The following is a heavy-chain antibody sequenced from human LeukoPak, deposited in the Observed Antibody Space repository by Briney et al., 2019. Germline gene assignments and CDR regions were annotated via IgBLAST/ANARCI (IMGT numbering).Heavy chain of an antibody. CDR2: ISANNGNT. V-gene: IGHV1-18*01. CDR1: GYTFTSYG. Sequence: ASVKVSCKTSGYTFTSYGISWVRQAPGQGLEWMGWISANNGNTNYAQKLQGRVTMTTDTSTSTAYMELRSLRSDDTALYYCARDLTGITIFGVVIIGRDYFDYWGQGTLVTVSS. D-gene: IGHD3-3*01. J-gene: IGHJ4*02. CDR3: ARDLTGITIFGVVIIGRDYFDY.